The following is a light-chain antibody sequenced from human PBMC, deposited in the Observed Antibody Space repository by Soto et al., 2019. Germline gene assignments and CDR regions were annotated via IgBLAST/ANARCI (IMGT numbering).Light chain of an antibody. CDR2: RAS. J-gene: IGKJ2*01. CDR1: QSISSW. CDR3: QQYDSSVYT. V-gene: IGKV1-5*03. Sequence: DIQMTQSPSTLSASVGDRVTITCRASQSISSWLAWYQQKPGKAPKRLIYRASRLGNGVPSRFSGSGSGTECSLPICSLQPDDFATYYFQQYDSSVYTFGQGTKLEIK.